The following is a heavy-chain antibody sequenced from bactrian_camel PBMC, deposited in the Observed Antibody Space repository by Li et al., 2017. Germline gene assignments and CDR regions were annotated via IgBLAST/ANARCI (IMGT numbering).Heavy chain of an antibody. J-gene: IGHJ4*01. CDR2: IYDDGGGT. V-gene: IGHV3S6*01. CDR3: AAVRPDRGPCTMMISMYTD. Sequence: HVQLVESGGGSVQAGGSLRLSCAISGYIYSGYCMGWFRQALGKEREGVAVIYDDGGGTWYADSVKGRFTVSKDNAKATLYLQMDSLKPEDTAMYYCAAVRPDRGPCTMMISMYTDWGQGTQVTVS. D-gene: IGHD2*01. CDR1: GYIYSGYC.